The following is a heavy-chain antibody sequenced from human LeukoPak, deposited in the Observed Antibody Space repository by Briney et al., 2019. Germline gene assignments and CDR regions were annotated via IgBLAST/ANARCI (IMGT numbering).Heavy chain of an antibody. CDR3: ARDGYCSSTSCYTGLWYFDY. CDR1: GFTVSSNY. V-gene: IGHV3-66*02. J-gene: IGHJ4*02. CDR2: IYSGGST. Sequence: GGSLRLSCAASGFTVSSNYMSWVHQAPGKGLGWVSVIYSGGSTYYADSVKGRFTISRDNSKNPLYLEMNSLRAEDTAVYYCARDGYCSSTSCYTGLWYFDYWGQGTLVTVSS. D-gene: IGHD2-2*02.